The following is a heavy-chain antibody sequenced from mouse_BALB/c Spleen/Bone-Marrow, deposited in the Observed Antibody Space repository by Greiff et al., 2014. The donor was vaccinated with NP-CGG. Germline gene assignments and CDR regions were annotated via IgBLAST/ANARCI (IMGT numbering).Heavy chain of an antibody. Sequence: VKLMESGAELARPGASVKLSCKASGYTFSSYWMQWVKQRPGQGLEWIGSIYPGDGDTRYTQKFKGKATLTADKSPSTAYMQLSSLASEDSAVYYCARGAYYRYDGFAYWGQGTLVTVSA. CDR2: IYPGDGDT. V-gene: IGHV1-87*01. CDR1: GYTFSSYW. CDR3: ARGAYYRYDGFAY. J-gene: IGHJ3*01. D-gene: IGHD2-14*01.